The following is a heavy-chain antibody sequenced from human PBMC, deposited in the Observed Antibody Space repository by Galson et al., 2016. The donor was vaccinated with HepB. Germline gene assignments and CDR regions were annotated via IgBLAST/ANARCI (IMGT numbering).Heavy chain of an antibody. V-gene: IGHV4-30-4*01. J-gene: IGHJ5*02. CDR3: ARATYYDFWSGYFWNWFDP. Sequence: TLSLTCTVSGGSISSGNYYWSWIRQPPMKGLEWIGYINYSGSTYYNPSLKSRLSISVDMSRNQFSLKLNSVTAADTAVYYCARATYYDFWSGYFWNWFDPWGQGTLVTVSS. D-gene: IGHD3-3*01. CDR1: GGSISSGNYY. CDR2: INYSGST.